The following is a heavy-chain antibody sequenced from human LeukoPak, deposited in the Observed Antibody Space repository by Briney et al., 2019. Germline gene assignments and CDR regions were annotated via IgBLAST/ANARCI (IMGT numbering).Heavy chain of an antibody. CDR1: GGSMSRNY. V-gene: IGHV4-59*01. J-gene: IGHJ6*03. CDR2: ISTGSS. D-gene: IGHD1-26*01. CDR3: ARDRAQGWEPPDYYYYMDV. Sequence: SETLSLTCTVSGGSMSRNYWTWIRQPPGEGLEWIGHISTGSSNYNPSLKSRVTVSLDTSKNQFSLRLNSVTAADTAMYYCARDRAQGWEPPDYYYYMDVWGKGTTVTVSS.